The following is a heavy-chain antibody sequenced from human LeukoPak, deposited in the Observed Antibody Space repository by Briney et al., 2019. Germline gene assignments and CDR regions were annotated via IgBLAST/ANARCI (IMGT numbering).Heavy chain of an antibody. CDR2: IYENGGTT. D-gene: IGHD3-22*01. CDR3: AKSLWTYYYDSSGYFDY. CDR1: GFTFRSHA. J-gene: IGHJ4*02. V-gene: IGHV3-23*01. Sequence: GGSLRLSCVGSGFTFRSHAMSWVRQAPEKGLEFVSGIYENGGTTYYADSVKGRFSISRDNSKNTLYLQMNSLRAEDTAVYYCAKSLWTYYYDSSGYFDYWGQGTLVTVSS.